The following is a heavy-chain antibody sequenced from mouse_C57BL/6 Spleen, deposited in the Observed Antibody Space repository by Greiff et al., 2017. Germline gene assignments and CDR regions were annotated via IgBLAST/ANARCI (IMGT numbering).Heavy chain of an antibody. CDR1: GYAFSSYW. J-gene: IGHJ2*01. Sequence: SGAELVKPGASVKISCKASGYAFSSYWMNWVKQRPGKGLEWIGQIYPGDGDTNYNGKFKGKATLTADKSSSTAYMQLSSLTSEDSAVYCCARSGYYGSNGDYWGQGTTLTVSS. V-gene: IGHV1-80*01. CDR3: ARSGYYGSNGDY. CDR2: IYPGDGDT. D-gene: IGHD1-1*01.